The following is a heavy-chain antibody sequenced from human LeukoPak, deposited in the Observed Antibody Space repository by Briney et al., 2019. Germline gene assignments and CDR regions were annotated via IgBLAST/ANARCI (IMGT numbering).Heavy chain of an antibody. CDR2: IYYSGST. CDR1: GGSISSGGYY. J-gene: IGHJ5*02. CDR3: ARLVDDSSGYYSRGNYWFDP. Sequence: SETLSLTCTVSGGSISSGGYYWSWIRQHPGKGLEWIGYIYYSGSTYYNPSLKSRVTISVDTSKNQFSLKLSSLTAADTAVYYCARLVDDSSGYYSRGNYWFDPWGQGTLVTVSS. D-gene: IGHD3-22*01. V-gene: IGHV4-31*03.